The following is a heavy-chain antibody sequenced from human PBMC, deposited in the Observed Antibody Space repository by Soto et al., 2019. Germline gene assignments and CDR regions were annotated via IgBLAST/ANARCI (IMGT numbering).Heavy chain of an antibody. CDR2: ISGNGGTT. CDR3: AKDRRLSYIVVATAPPGH. V-gene: IGHV3-23*01. Sequence: EVQLLESGGGLVQPGGSLRLSCAASGFIFSNYAMSWVRQAPGKGLEWVSSISGNGGTTYSADSVRGRFTVSRDNSKNTLFLQMNSLRAEDAAVYYCAKDRRLSYIVVATAPPGHWGQGTLVTVSS. CDR1: GFIFSNYA. D-gene: IGHD2-21*02. J-gene: IGHJ4*02.